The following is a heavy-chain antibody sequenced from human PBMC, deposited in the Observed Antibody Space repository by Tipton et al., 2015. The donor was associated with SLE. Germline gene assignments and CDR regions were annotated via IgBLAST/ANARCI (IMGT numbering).Heavy chain of an antibody. CDR1: GFTFDDYT. CDR2: ISWDGGST. J-gene: IGHJ6*02. V-gene: IGHV3-43*01. Sequence: SLRLSCAASGFTFDDYTMHWVRQAPGKGLEWVSLISWDGGSTYYADSVKGRFTISRDNSKNSLYLQMNSLRTEDTALYYCANDGTPKDIVVVVAEGYYGMDVWGQGTTVTVSS. D-gene: IGHD2-15*01. CDR3: ANDGTPKDIVVVVAEGYYGMDV.